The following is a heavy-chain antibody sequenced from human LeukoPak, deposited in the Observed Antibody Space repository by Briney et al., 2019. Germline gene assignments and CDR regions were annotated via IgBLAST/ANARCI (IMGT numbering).Heavy chain of an antibody. CDR2: ISGSGDST. J-gene: IGHJ4*02. V-gene: IGHV3-23*01. Sequence: GGSLRLSCAASGFSFSNYAMGWVRQAPGKGLEWVSSISGSGDSTYYADSVTGRFTISRDNSKNTLYLQMNSLRAEDTAVYYCVRGRYCSSTSCYIDYWGQGTLVTVSS. CDR1: GFSFSNYA. CDR3: VRGRYCSSTSCYIDY. D-gene: IGHD2-2*02.